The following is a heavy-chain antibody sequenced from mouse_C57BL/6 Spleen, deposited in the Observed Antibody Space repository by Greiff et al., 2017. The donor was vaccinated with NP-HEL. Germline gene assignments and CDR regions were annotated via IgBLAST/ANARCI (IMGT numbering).Heavy chain of an antibody. CDR1: GFTFSSYA. V-gene: IGHV5-9-1*02. Sequence: EVQGVESGEGLVKPGGSLKLSCAASGFTFSSYAMSWVRQTPEKRLEWVAYISSGGDYIYYADTVKGRFTISRDNARNTLYLQMSSLKSEDTAMYYCTRDYYGSSYVRAMDYWGQGTSVTVSS. D-gene: IGHD1-1*01. CDR2: ISSGGDYI. J-gene: IGHJ4*01. CDR3: TRDYYGSSYVRAMDY.